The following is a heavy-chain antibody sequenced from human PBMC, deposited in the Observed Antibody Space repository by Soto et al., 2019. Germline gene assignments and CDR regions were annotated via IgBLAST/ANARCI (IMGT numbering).Heavy chain of an antibody. Sequence: QVQLVESGGGVVQPGRSLRLSCAASGFTLSGNDMHWVRQAPGKGPEWVAVMSYDGSRQYYADSVKGRFTISRDTSKSTLYLQMNSLTTEDTVVYYCARGGWYASWSSSDCWGQGTLVTVSS. D-gene: IGHD2-2*01. J-gene: IGHJ4*02. CDR1: GFTLSGND. CDR2: MSYDGSRQ. CDR3: ARGGWYASWSSSDC. V-gene: IGHV3-30*03.